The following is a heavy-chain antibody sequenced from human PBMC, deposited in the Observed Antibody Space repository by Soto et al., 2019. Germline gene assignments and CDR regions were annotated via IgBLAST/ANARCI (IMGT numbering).Heavy chain of an antibody. CDR1: GFTFSSYG. D-gene: IGHD3-3*01. V-gene: IGHV3-30*18. Sequence: QVQPVESGGGVVQPGRSLRLSCAASGFTFSSYGMHWVRQAPGKGLEWVAVISYDGSNKYYADSVKGRFTISRDNSKNTLYLQMNSLRAEDTAVYYCAKDSGTYYDFWSGYSDYWGQGTLVTVSS. CDR3: AKDSGTYYDFWSGYSDY. J-gene: IGHJ4*02. CDR2: ISYDGSNK.